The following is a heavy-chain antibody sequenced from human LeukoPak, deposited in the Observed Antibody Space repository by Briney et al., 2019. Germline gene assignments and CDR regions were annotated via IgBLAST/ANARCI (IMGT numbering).Heavy chain of an antibody. D-gene: IGHD2-2*01. J-gene: IGHJ4*02. Sequence: ASVKASCKASGYTFTGYYMHWVRQAPGQGLEWMGWINPNSGNTGYAQKFQGRVTMTRNTSISTAYMELSSLRSEDTAVYYCAREPTRQSAFDYWGQGTLVTVSS. CDR1: GYTFTGYY. CDR2: INPNSGNT. CDR3: AREPTRQSAFDY. V-gene: IGHV1-8*02.